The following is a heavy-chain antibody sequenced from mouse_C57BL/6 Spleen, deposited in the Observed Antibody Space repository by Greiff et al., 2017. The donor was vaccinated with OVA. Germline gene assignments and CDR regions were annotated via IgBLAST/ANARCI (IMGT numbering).Heavy chain of an antibody. CDR3: ARSPRQLRLRRFAY. J-gene: IGHJ3*01. CDR2: IDPEDGET. CDR1: GFNIQDYY. V-gene: IGHV14-2*01. D-gene: IGHD3-2*02. Sequence: DVKLQESGAELVKPGASVKLSCTASGFNIQDYYMHWVKQRTEQGLEWIGRIDPEDGETKYAPKFQGKATITADTSSNTAYLQLSSLTSEDTTVYYCARSPRQLRLRRFAYWGQRTLVTVSA.